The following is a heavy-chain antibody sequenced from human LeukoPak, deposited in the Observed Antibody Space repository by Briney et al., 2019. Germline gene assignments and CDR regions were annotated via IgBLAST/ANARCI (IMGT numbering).Heavy chain of an antibody. V-gene: IGHV3-23*01. D-gene: IGHD3-10*01. J-gene: IGHJ4*02. Sequence: GGSLRLSCAASGFTFSSYGMSWVRQAPGKGLEWVSAISGSGGSTYYADSVKGRFTISRDNSKNTLYLQMNSLRAEDTAVYYCAKVRTYYYGSGSYGYFDYWGQGTLVTVSS. CDR3: AKVRTYYYGSGSYGYFDY. CDR1: GFTFSSYG. CDR2: ISGSGGST.